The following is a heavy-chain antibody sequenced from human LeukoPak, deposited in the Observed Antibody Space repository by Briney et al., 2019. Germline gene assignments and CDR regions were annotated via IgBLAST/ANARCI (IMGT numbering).Heavy chain of an antibody. J-gene: IGHJ3*02. D-gene: IGHD2-2*02. Sequence: PGGSLRLSCAASGFTFRSYCMGWVRQAPGKGLEWVANIKQDGSEKYYVDSVKGRFTISRDNAKNSLFLQMNSLRAEDTAVYYCARVRGGHCSSTSCYNAFDIWGQGTMVTVSS. CDR3: ARVRGGHCSSTSCYNAFDI. CDR2: IKQDGSEK. V-gene: IGHV3-7*01. CDR1: GFTFRSYC.